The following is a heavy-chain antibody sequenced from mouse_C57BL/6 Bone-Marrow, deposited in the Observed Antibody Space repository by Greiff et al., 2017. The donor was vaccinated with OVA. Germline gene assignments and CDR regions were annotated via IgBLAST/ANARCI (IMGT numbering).Heavy chain of an antibody. D-gene: IGHD2-12*01. Sequence: EVQLQQSGPELVKPGASVKISCKASGYSFTGYYMNWVKQSPEKSLEWIGEINPSTGGTTYNQKFKAKATLTVDKSSSTAYMQLKSLTSEDSAVYYCARDGIRRRRYYAMDFWGQGTSVTVSS. V-gene: IGHV1-42*01. CDR2: INPSTGGT. CDR3: ARDGIRRRRYYAMDF. CDR1: GYSFTGYY. J-gene: IGHJ4*01.